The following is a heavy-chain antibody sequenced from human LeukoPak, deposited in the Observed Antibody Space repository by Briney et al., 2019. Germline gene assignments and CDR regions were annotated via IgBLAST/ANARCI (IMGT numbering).Heavy chain of an antibody. Sequence: PGGSLRLSCAASGFTFSDYHMSWIRQAPGKGLEWVSYISSSGSTTYYADSVKGRFTNSRDNAKNSLYLQMNSLRAEDTAVYYCARGSHQLWLLDHWSQGTLVTVSS. J-gene: IGHJ4*02. CDR3: ARGSHQLWLLDH. CDR2: ISSSGSTT. D-gene: IGHD5-18*01. V-gene: IGHV3-11*04. CDR1: GFTFSDYH.